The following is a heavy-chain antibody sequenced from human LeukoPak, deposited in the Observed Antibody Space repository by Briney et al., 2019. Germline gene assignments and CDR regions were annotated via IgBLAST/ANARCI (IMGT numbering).Heavy chain of an antibody. CDR2: IWYDGSNK. V-gene: IGHV3-33*01. D-gene: IGHD6-13*01. Sequence: PGGSPRLSCAASGFTFSSYGMHWVRQAPGKGLEWVAVIWYDGSNKYYADSVKGRFTISRDNSKNTLYLQMNSLRAEDTAVYYCARTRYSSSWYALDYWGQGTLVTVSS. CDR1: GFTFSSYG. CDR3: ARTRYSSSWYALDY. J-gene: IGHJ4*02.